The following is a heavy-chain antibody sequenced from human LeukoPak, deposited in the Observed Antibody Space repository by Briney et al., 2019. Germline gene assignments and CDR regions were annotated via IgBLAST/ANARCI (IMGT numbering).Heavy chain of an antibody. CDR3: AREVAAVHYFDY. Sequence: PSETLSLTCTVSGGSISSYYWSWIRQPPGKGLEWIGYIYYSGSTNYNPSLKSRVTISVDTSKNQFSLKLSSVTAADTAVYYRAREVAAVHYFDYWGQGTLVTVSS. CDR1: GGSISSYY. J-gene: IGHJ4*02. D-gene: IGHD6-13*01. V-gene: IGHV4-59*01. CDR2: IYYSGST.